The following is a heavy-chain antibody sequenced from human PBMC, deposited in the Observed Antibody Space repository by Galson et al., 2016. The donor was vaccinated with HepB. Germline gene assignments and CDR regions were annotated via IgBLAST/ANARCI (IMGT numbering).Heavy chain of an antibody. Sequence: PAPVKPTQTLTLTCTLSGFSLSTRGVGVGWVRQPPGRALDWLAVVYWDDDKRYSPSLKNRFTVINDTSKNQVFLTMTNMAPVDTATYYCAHTVRWPDHYFGSWGQGALVTGSS. V-gene: IGHV2-5*02. CDR3: AHTVRWPDHYFGS. CDR2: VYWDDDK. J-gene: IGHJ4*02. D-gene: IGHD4-23*01. CDR1: GFSLSTRGVG.